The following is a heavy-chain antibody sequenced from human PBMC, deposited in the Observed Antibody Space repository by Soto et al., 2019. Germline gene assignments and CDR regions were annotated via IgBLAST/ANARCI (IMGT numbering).Heavy chain of an antibody. D-gene: IGHD2-2*01. CDR3: ARDGFGSSTSWYGGLFDY. V-gene: IGHV3-21*01. CDR1: GFTFSSYS. J-gene: IGHJ4*02. Sequence: GGSLRLSCAASGFTFSSYSMNWVRQAPGKGLEWVSSISSSSSYIYYADSVKGRFTISRDNAKNSLYLQMNSLRAEDTAVYYCARDGFGSSTSWYGGLFDYWGQGTLVTVSS. CDR2: ISSSSSYI.